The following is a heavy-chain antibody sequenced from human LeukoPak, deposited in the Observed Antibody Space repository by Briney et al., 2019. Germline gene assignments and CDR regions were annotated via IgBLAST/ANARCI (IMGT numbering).Heavy chain of an antibody. CDR3: ARAYGDYRYYYYYMDV. V-gene: IGHV4-34*01. CDR1: GGSFSGYY. Sequence: SETLSLTCAVYGGSFSGYYWSWIRQPPGKGLEWIGEINHSGSTNYNPSLKSRVTISVDTSKNQFSLKLSSVTAADTAVYYCARAYGDYRYYYYYMDVWGKGTTVTVSS. D-gene: IGHD4-17*01. J-gene: IGHJ6*03. CDR2: INHSGST.